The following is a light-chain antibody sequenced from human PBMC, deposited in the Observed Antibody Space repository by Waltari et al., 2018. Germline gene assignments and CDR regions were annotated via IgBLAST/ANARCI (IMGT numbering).Light chain of an antibody. CDR2: DAS. CDR3: QLRGHWPMYT. J-gene: IGKJ2*01. V-gene: IGKV3-11*01. Sequence: IVLTQSPATLSLSPGDRATLSCTAGQRISSQLARYQQRPGQAPRILIYDASNRAAGIPARFSGSGSGTDFSLTVSSREPEDFVVYYCQLRGHWPMYTFGQGTKLAIK. CDR1: QRISSQ.